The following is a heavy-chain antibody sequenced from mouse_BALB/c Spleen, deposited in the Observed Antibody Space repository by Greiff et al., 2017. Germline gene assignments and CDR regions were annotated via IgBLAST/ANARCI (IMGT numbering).Heavy chain of an antibody. D-gene: IGHD2-10*02. CDR1: GFTFSSYT. CDR2: ISSGGSYT. Sequence: EVQVVESGGGLVKPGGSLKLSCAASGFTFSSYTMSWVRQTPEKRLEWVATISSGGSYTYYPDSVKGRFTISRDNAKNTLYLQMSSLKSEDTAMYYCTRDQEGYGNYDYWGQGTTLTVSS. J-gene: IGHJ2*01. CDR3: TRDQEGYGNYDY. V-gene: IGHV5-6-4*01.